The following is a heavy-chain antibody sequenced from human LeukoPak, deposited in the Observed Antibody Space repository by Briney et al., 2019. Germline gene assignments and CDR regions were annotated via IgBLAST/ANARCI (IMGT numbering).Heavy chain of an antibody. CDR2: INWNGGST. V-gene: IGHV3-20*04. Sequence: PGGSLRLSCAASGFTFDDYGMSWVRQAPGKGLGWVSGINWNGGSTGYADSVKGRFTISRDNARNSLYLQMNSLRAEDTALYYCARDLPSSGYYQPFDYWGQGTLVTVSS. CDR1: GFTFDDYG. J-gene: IGHJ4*02. D-gene: IGHD3-22*01. CDR3: ARDLPSSGYYQPFDY.